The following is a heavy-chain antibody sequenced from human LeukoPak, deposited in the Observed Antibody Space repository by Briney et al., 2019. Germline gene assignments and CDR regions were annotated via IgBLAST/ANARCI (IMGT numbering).Heavy chain of an antibody. CDR3: ARGGRYYDSSGYFDY. CDR2: IYYSGST. Sequence: SETLSITCTVSGGSISSYYWSWIRQPPGNGLEWIGYIYYSGSTNYNPSLKSRVTISVDTSKNQFSLKLSSVTAADTAVYYCARGGRYYDSSGYFDYWGQGTLVTVSS. CDR1: GGSISSYY. J-gene: IGHJ4*02. V-gene: IGHV4-59*01. D-gene: IGHD3-22*01.